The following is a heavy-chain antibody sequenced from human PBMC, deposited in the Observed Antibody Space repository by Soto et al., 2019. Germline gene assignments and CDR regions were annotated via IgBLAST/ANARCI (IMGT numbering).Heavy chain of an antibody. V-gene: IGHV4-4*02. Sequence: QVQLQESGPGLVKPSGTLSLTCAVSGASISSDNWWSWIRQPPGKGLEWIGEIFHRGSTNYNPSLQSRVTLSIDKSKNQFSLKLNSVTAADTAVYYRARSAYYYDSKWGQGTLVTVSP. CDR3: ARSAYYYDSK. D-gene: IGHD3-22*01. J-gene: IGHJ4*02. CDR1: GASISSDNW. CDR2: IFHRGST.